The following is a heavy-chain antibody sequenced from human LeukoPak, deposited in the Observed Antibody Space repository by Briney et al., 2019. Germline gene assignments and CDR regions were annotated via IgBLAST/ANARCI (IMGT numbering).Heavy chain of an antibody. Sequence: SETLSLTCTVSGGSISSYYWSWTRQPPGKGLEWIGYISYSGNTNYNPSLKSRVTISVDMSKNQFSLKLSSVTAADTAVYHCARLILSGSYLYYFDYWGQGTLVTVSS. CDR3: ARLILSGSYLYYFDY. V-gene: IGHV4-59*08. CDR1: GGSISSYY. J-gene: IGHJ4*02. CDR2: ISYSGNT. D-gene: IGHD1-26*01.